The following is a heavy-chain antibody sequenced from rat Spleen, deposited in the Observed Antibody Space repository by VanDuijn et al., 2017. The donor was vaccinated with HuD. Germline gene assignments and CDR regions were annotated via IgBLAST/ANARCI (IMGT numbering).Heavy chain of an antibody. V-gene: IGHV5-25*01. J-gene: IGHJ2*01. CDR1: GFIFSDFY. CDR3: ARHGGTIAAISNFDY. Sequence: EVQLVESDGGLVQPGRSLKLSCAASGFIFSDFYMAWVRQAPGKGLEWVASITNARGTTYYPDSVKVRFTISRDIVENTLYLQMSSLRSEDTATYYCARHGGTIAAISNFDYWGHGVMVTVSS. D-gene: IGHD1-2*01. CDR2: ITNARGTT.